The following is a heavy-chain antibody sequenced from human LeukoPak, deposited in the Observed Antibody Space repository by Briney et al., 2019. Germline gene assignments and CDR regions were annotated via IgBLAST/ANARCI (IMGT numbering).Heavy chain of an antibody. CDR2: INPNSGGT. CDR3: ARGWLGDY. D-gene: IGHD5-12*01. Sequence: GASVKVSCKTSGFTFTGFHMHWVRQAPGQGLEWMGWINPNSGGTTYAQKFQGRVNMTTDTSTSTAYMELRSLRSDDTAVYYCARGWLGDYWGQGTLVTVSS. CDR1: GFTFTGFH. V-gene: IGHV1-2*02. J-gene: IGHJ4*02.